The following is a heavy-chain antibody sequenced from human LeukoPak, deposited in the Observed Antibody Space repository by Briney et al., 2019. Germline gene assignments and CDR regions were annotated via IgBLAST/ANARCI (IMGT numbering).Heavy chain of an antibody. CDR3: VVGSGSYLTLYYFDY. D-gene: IGHD3-10*01. CDR2: ISSSGSAI. Sequence: GGSLRLSCAASGFTFSSYEMNWVRQAPGKGLEWVSYISSSGSAIYYADSVKGRFTISRDNAKNSLYLQMNSLRVEDTAVYYCVVGSGSYLTLYYFDYWGQGTLVTVSS. V-gene: IGHV3-48*03. CDR1: GFTFSSYE. J-gene: IGHJ4*02.